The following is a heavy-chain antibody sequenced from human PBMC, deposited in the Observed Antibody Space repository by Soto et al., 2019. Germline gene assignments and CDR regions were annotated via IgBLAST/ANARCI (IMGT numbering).Heavy chain of an antibody. Sequence: QVQLVQSGAEVKKPGSSVKVSCEAPGGTFDHAAITWVRLAPGQGLEWVGGINPMFNSTHYAQKFQGRVTITADAVTSTAFMELRGLTSDDTAVYYCARQIFAADYWGQGTLLVVSS. CDR1: GGTFDHAA. D-gene: IGHD3-9*01. CDR2: INPMFNST. J-gene: IGHJ4*02. V-gene: IGHV1-69*01. CDR3: ARQIFAADY.